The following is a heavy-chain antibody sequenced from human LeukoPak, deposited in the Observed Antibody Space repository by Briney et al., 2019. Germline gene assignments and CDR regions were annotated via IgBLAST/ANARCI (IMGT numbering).Heavy chain of an antibody. CDR2: ISGSGGTT. D-gene: IGHD6-13*01. Sequence: GGSLRLSCAASGFTFNRYGMSWVRQAPGKGLEWVSAISGSGGTTYYADSVKGRFTISRDNSKNTLYLQMNSLRAEDTAVYYCAKDRGPIAAAGYFDYWGQGTLVTVSS. CDR1: GFTFNRYG. CDR3: AKDRGPIAAAGYFDY. V-gene: IGHV3-23*01. J-gene: IGHJ4*02.